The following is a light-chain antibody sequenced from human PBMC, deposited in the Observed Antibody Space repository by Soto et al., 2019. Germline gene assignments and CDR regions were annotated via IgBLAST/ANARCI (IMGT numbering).Light chain of an antibody. CDR3: QQHGISHIT. J-gene: IGKJ5*01. Sequence: ERVLTQSACTLSLSPGERASLFWRASQIISNNYLAWYQQKPGQAPRLLIYGASSRATGIPDRFSGSGSGTDFTLTIISLEHDDFAVYFCQQHGISHITFGQGTLLEI. CDR1: QIISNNY. V-gene: IGKV3-20*01. CDR2: GAS.